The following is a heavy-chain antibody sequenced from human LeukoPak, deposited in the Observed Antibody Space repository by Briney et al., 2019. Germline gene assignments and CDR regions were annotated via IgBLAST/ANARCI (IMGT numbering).Heavy chain of an antibody. D-gene: IGHD6-13*01. CDR1: GFTFSTSD. V-gene: IGHV3-30*02. CDR2: IPYDGSNK. CDR3: AKVGGSSWSFFFDY. J-gene: IGHJ4*02. Sequence: GGSLRLSCAASGFTFSTSDMHWVRQAPGKGLEWVAFIPYDGSNKYYADSVKGRFTISRDNSKNTLYLQMNSLRAEDTAVYHCAKVGGSSWSFFFDYWGQGTLVTVSS.